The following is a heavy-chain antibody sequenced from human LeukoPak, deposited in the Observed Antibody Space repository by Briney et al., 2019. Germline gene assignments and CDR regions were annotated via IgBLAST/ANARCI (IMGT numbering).Heavy chain of an antibody. CDR2: ISSSASTI. Sequence: GGSLRLSCAASGFTFRSFEMNWVRRAPGKGLEWISYISSSASTIYYADSVRGLFTISRDNAKNSLYLQMNSLRAEDTAVYYCARTFSGDNCYLSCPFDYWGQGTLVTVSS. CDR1: GFTFRSFE. D-gene: IGHD2-15*01. V-gene: IGHV3-48*03. J-gene: IGHJ4*02. CDR3: ARTFSGDNCYLSCPFDY.